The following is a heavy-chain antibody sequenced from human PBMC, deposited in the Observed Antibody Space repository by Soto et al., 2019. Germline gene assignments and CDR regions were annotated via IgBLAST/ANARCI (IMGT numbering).Heavy chain of an antibody. CDR2: INAGNGNT. J-gene: IGHJ3*02. V-gene: IGHV1-3*01. Sequence: QVQLVQSGAEVKKPGASVKVSCKASGYTFTSYAMHLVRQAPGQRREWMGWINAGNGNTKYSQKFQGRVTITRDTSASTAYMELSSLRSEDTAVYYCARESTRFLEWSVNAFDSWGQGTMVTVSS. D-gene: IGHD3-3*01. CDR1: GYTFTSYA. CDR3: ARESTRFLEWSVNAFDS.